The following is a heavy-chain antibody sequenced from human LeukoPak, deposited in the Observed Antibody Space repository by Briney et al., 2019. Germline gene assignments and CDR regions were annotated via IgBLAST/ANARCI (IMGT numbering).Heavy chain of an antibody. D-gene: IGHD6-6*01. CDR3: ARDRGSSSLDY. J-gene: IGHJ4*02. Sequence: PGRSLRLSCAASGFTFSSYGMHWVRQAPGKGLEWVSSISSSSSYIYYADSVKGRFTISRDNAKNSLYLQMNSLRAEDTAVYYCARDRGSSSLDYWGQGTLVTVSS. CDR2: ISSSSSYI. V-gene: IGHV3-21*01. CDR1: GFTFSSYG.